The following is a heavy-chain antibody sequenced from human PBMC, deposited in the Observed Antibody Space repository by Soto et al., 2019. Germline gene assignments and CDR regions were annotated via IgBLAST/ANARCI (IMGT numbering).Heavy chain of an antibody. D-gene: IGHD3-10*01. CDR3: ARDWDGEYFDY. CDR1: GFTFSSYG. J-gene: IGHJ4*02. CDR2: IWYDGSNK. Sequence: QVQLVESGGGVVQPGRSLRLSCAASGFTFSSYGMHWVRQAPGKGLEWVAVIWYDGSNKYHADSVKGRFTISRDNSKNTLYLQMNSLRAEDTAVYYCARDWDGEYFDYWGQGTLVTVSS. V-gene: IGHV3-33*01.